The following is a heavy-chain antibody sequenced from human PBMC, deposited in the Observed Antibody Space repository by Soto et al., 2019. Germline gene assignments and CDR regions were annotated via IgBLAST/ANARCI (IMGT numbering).Heavy chain of an antibody. D-gene: IGHD3-3*01. CDR3: ARGQRFSDWFDP. V-gene: IGHV4-4*07. CDR1: VGSMTRYY. Sequence: SETLSLTCTVSVGSMTRYYWTWIRQPAGKGLEWIGRVYSSGGTHYNPSLKSRVTISLDTSKNQFSLRLLSVTDADTAVYFCARGQRFSDWFDPWGQGTLVTVSS. CDR2: VYSSGGT. J-gene: IGHJ5*02.